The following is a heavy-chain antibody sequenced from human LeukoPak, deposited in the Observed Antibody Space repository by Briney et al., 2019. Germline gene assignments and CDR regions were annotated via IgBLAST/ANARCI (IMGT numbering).Heavy chain of an antibody. V-gene: IGHV3-53*01. CDR1: GFTVSSNY. D-gene: IGHD6-13*01. CDR3: AREGHSSTLWGDYYFDY. CDR2: IYSGGST. Sequence: GGSLRLSCAASGFTVSSNYMSWVRQAPGKGLEWVSVIYSGGSTYYADSVKGRFTISRDNSKNTLYLQMNNLRAEDTAVYYCAREGHSSTLWGDYYFDYWGQGTLVTVSS. J-gene: IGHJ4*02.